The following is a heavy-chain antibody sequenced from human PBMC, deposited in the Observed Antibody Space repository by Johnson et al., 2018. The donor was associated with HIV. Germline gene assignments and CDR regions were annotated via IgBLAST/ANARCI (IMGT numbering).Heavy chain of an antibody. Sequence: EKLVESGGGLVQHGGSLRLSCAASGFIFRSYDMHWVRQTAGKGLEWVSAIGKVSDTYYSDSVKGRFSMSRENVKNSLYLQMNNLRAGETAVYFCSRESRGGPNLRAFDILGQGTTFIVSS. V-gene: IGHV3-13*01. J-gene: IGHJ3*02. CDR1: GFIFRSYD. CDR2: IGKVSDT. CDR3: SRESRGGPNLRAFDI. D-gene: IGHD5-24*01.